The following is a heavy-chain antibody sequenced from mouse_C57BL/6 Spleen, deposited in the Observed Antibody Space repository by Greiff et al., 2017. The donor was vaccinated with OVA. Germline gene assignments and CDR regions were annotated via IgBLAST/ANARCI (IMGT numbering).Heavy chain of an antibody. CDR3: TRSGSNYSDY. Sequence: VKLLESGAELVRPGASVTLSCKASGYTFTDYEMHWVKQTPVHGLEWIGAIDPETGGTAYNQKFKGKAILTADKSSSTAYMELRSLTSEDSAVYYCTRSGSNYSDYWGQGTTLTVSS. CDR2: IDPETGGT. J-gene: IGHJ2*01. D-gene: IGHD3-1*01. V-gene: IGHV1-15*01. CDR1: GYTFTDYE.